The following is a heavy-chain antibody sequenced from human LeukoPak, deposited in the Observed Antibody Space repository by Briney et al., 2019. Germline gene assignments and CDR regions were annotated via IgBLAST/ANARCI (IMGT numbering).Heavy chain of an antibody. J-gene: IGHJ3*02. V-gene: IGHV3-66*01. D-gene: IGHD6-19*01. Sequence: PGGSLRLSCTVSGFSVSSNYMSWVRQAPGKGLEWVSVIYSGGTTFYADSVKGRFTISRDNSKNTLYLQMHSLRAEDTAVYYCASPSSGQSFDIWGQGTMVTVSS. CDR2: IYSGGTT. CDR1: GFSVSSNY. CDR3: ASPSSGQSFDI.